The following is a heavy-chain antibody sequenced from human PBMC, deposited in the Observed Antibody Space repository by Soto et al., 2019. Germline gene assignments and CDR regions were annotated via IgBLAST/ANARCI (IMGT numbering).Heavy chain of an antibody. Sequence: QITLKESGPTLVKPTQTLTLTCTFPGFSFSSIGEGVGWIRQPPGKALEWLALIYWDDDKRYSPSLKSRLTITKDTFKNQVVLTMTNMDPVDTATYYCVQSRCGGDCLQSYSSHSYYGLDVWGQGTTVTVSS. D-gene: IGHD2-21*02. V-gene: IGHV2-5*02. CDR1: GFSFSSIGEG. CDR3: VQSRCGGDCLQSYSSHSYYGLDV. CDR2: IYWDDDK. J-gene: IGHJ6*02.